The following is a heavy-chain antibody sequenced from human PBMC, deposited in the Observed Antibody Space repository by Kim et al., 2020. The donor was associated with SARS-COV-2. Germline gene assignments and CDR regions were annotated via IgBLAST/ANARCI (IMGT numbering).Heavy chain of an antibody. D-gene: IGHD6-13*01. V-gene: IGHV4-39*01. Sequence: SETLSLTCTVSGGSISSSSYYWGWIRQPPGKGLEWIGSIYYSGSTYYNPSLKSRVTISVDTSKNQFSLKLSSVTAADTAVYYCARRGREYPYSSSWRGFDYWGQGTLVTVSS. J-gene: IGHJ4*02. CDR2: IYYSGST. CDR1: GGSISSSSYY. CDR3: ARRGREYPYSSSWRGFDY.